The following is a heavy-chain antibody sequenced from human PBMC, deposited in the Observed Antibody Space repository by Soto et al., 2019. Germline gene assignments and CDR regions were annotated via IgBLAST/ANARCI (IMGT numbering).Heavy chain of an antibody. Sequence: QVQLVESGGGLVKPGGSLRLSCAASGFTFSDYYMSWIRQAPGKGLEWVSYISSSGSTIYYADSVKGRFTISRDNAKNXLYLQMNSLRAEDTAVYYCARDAPMGYYYYYGMDVWGQGTTVTVSS. V-gene: IGHV3-11*01. CDR2: ISSSGSTI. CDR3: ARDAPMGYYYYYGMDV. J-gene: IGHJ6*02. CDR1: GFTFSDYY. D-gene: IGHD1-26*01.